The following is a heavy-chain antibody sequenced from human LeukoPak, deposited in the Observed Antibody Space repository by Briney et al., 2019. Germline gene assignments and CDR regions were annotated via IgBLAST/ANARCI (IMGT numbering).Heavy chain of an antibody. D-gene: IGHD6-13*01. CDR2: ISSSSSYI. Sequence: GGSLRLSCAASGFTFSSYSTNWVRQAPGKGLEWVSSISSSSSYIYYADSVKGRFTISRDNAKNSLYLQMNSLRAEDTAVYYCARGFSPIAAAEISWFDPWGQGTLVTVSS. V-gene: IGHV3-21*01. CDR1: GFTFSSYS. CDR3: ARGFSPIAAAEISWFDP. J-gene: IGHJ5*02.